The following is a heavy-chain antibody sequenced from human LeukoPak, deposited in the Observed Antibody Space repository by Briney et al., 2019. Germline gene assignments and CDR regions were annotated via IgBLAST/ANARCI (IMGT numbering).Heavy chain of an antibody. Sequence: GGSLRLSCVGSGFSVTNYFMSWFRKAPGKGLEWVSVIYSGGETHHADSVKGRFTLSRDTSKNTLLLQMNSLRVEDTAVYYCTKDPDAWGLGTLVTVSS. CDR3: TKDPDA. CDR2: IYSGGET. J-gene: IGHJ5*02. V-gene: IGHV3-66*01. CDR1: GFSVTNYF.